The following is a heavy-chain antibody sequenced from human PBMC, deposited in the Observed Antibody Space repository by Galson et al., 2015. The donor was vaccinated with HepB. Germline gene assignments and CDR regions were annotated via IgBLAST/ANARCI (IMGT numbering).Heavy chain of an antibody. CDR1: GFSLGTSGVG. J-gene: IGHJ1*01. V-gene: IGHV2-5*02. Sequence: PALVKPTQTLTLTCTFSGFSLGTSGVGVGWIRQPPGKALEWLALIYWDDDKRYSPSLKSRLTITKDTSKNQVVLTMTNMDPVDTATYYCAHSGIAAADAEYFQHWGQGTLVTVSS. D-gene: IGHD6-13*01. CDR3: AHSGIAAADAEYFQH. CDR2: IYWDDDK.